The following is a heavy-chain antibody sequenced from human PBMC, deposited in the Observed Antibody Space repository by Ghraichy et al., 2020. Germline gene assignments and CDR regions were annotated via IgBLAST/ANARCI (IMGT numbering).Heavy chain of an antibody. CDR2: IYYSGST. CDR1: GGSISSYY. V-gene: IGHV4-59*01. Sequence: SETLSLTCTVSGGSISSYYWSWIRQPPGKGLEWIGYIYYSGSTNYNPSLKSRVTISVDTSKNQFSLKLSSVTAADTAVYYCARGDPNYWYFDLWGRGTLVTVSS. CDR3: ARGDPNYWYFDL. J-gene: IGHJ2*01.